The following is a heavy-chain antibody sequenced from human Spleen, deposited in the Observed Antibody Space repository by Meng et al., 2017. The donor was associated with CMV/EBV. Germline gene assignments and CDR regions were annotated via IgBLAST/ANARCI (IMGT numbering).Heavy chain of an antibody. J-gene: IGHJ4*02. CDR1: GFTFSSYW. Sequence: GESLKISCAASGFTFSSYWMSWVRQAPGKGLEWVANIKQDGSEKYYVDSVKGRFTISRDNAKKSLYLQMNSLRAEDTAVYFCATGGGAYCGGDCYSFFDYWGQGTLVTVSS. V-gene: IGHV3-7*01. CDR2: IKQDGSEK. CDR3: ATGGGAYCGGDCYSFFDY. D-gene: IGHD2-21*01.